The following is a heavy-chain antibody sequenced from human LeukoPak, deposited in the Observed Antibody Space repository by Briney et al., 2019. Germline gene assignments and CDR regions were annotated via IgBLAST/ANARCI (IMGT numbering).Heavy chain of an antibody. Sequence: ASVKVSCKASGYTFTGYYMHWVRQAPGQGLEWMGWINPNSGGTNYAQKFQGRVTMTRDTSISTAYMELSRLRSDDTAVYYCAREGYDSSGYLSGVLDYWGQGTLVTVSS. D-gene: IGHD3-22*01. CDR1: GYTFTGYY. CDR2: INPNSGGT. V-gene: IGHV1-2*02. J-gene: IGHJ4*02. CDR3: AREGYDSSGYLSGVLDY.